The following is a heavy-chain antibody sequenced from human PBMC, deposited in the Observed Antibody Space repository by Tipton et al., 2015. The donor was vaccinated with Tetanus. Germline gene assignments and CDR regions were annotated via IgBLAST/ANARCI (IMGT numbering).Heavy chain of an antibody. CDR1: GGSISRGAYS. D-gene: IGHD5-24*01. CDR2: IYDSGTT. Sequence: TLSLTCALSGGSISRGAYSWSWIRQPPGKGLEWIGYIYDSGTTYSNPSLKSRVTISVSETKRQFSLNLTSVTAADTAVYYCARYNSYVYAMDVWGQGTTVTVSS. CDR3: ARYNSYVYAMDV. J-gene: IGHJ6*02. V-gene: IGHV4-30-2*01.